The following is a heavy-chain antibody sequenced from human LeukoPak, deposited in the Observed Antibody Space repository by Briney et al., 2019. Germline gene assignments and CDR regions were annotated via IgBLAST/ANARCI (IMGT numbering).Heavy chain of an antibody. V-gene: IGHV1-69*05. CDR3: ARRGWAYYYDSSAFGAFDI. J-gene: IGHJ3*02. D-gene: IGHD3-22*01. Sequence: SVKVSCKASRYTFTKYFTQWVRQAPGQGLEWMGRIIPIFGTANYAQKFQGRVTITTDESTSTAYMELSSLRSEDTAVYYCARRGWAYYYDSSAFGAFDIWGQGTMVTVSS. CDR2: IIPIFGTA. CDR1: RYTFTKYF.